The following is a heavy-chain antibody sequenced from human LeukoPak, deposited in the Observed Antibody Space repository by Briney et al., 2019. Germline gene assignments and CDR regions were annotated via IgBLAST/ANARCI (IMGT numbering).Heavy chain of an antibody. CDR2: IKTDGSGT. V-gene: IGHV3-74*01. J-gene: IGHJ5*02. D-gene: IGHD4-11*01. CDR1: GFTFTAHW. CDR3: ARDIAYSFWFDP. Sequence: GGSLRLSCAASGFTFTAHWMHWVRQALGKGLVWVSRIKTDGSGTVYADSVKGRFTISRDNAKNTVYLQMNSLRAEDTAVYYCARDIAYSFWFDPWGQGSLVTVSS.